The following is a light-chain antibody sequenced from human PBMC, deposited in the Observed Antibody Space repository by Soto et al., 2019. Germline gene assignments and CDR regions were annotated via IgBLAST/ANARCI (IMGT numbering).Light chain of an antibody. J-gene: IGKJ3*01. V-gene: IGKV3-20*01. CDR1: QSGYNNY. CDR3: QQYGSSPT. CDR2: GAS. Sequence: EIVLTQSPGTLSLSPGEIATLSCRASQSGYNNYLAWYQQKPGQAPRLLIYGASSRATGIPDRFSGSGSGTDFTLTISSLEPEDFAVYYCQQYGSSPTFGPGTKVDTK.